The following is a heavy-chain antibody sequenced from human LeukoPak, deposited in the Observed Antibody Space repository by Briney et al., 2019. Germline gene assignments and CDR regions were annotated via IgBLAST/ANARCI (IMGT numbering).Heavy chain of an antibody. CDR1: GFTFDDYA. V-gene: IGHV3-23*01. J-gene: IGHJ4*02. Sequence: PGGSLRLSCAASGFTFDDYAMHWVRRAPGKGLEWVSGISGSGGSTYYADSVKGRFTISRDNSKNTLYLQMNSLRAEDTAVYYCAKGRSSGSYYLSFGYWGQGTLVTVSS. CDR2: ISGSGGST. CDR3: AKGRSSGSYYLSFGY. D-gene: IGHD1-26*01.